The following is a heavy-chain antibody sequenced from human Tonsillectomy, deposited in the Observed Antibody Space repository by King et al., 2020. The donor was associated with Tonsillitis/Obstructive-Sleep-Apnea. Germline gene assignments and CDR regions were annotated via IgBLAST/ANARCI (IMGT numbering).Heavy chain of an antibody. CDR2: ISGSSSYI. D-gene: IGHD5-12*01. J-gene: IGHJ4*02. CDR3: ARDTALEGYSGYGHFAY. CDR1: GFTLSSYT. V-gene: IGHV3-21*01. Sequence: VQLVESGGGLVKPGGSLRLSCAASGFTLSSYTMNWVRQAPGKGLEWVSSISGSSSYIYYADSMKGRFTISRDNARNSLYLQMNSLRAEDTALYYCARDTALEGYSGYGHFAYWGQGTLVTVSS.